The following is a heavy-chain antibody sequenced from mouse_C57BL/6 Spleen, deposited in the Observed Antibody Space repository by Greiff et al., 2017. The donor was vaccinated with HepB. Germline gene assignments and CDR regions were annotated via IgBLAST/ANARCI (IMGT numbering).Heavy chain of an antibody. CDR3: ARLTDY. CDR1: GFSLTSYG. V-gene: IGHV2-2*01. J-gene: IGHJ4*01. Sequence: QVQLQQLGPGLVQPSQSLSITCTVSGFSLTSYGVHWVRQSPGKGLEWLGVIWSGGSTDYNAAFISRLSISKDNSKSQVFFKMNSLQADDTAIYYCARLTDYWGQGTSVTVSS. CDR2: IWSGGST.